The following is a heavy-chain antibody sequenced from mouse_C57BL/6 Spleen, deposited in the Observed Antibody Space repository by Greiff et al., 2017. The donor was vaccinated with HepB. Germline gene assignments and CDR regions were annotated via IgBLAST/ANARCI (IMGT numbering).Heavy chain of an antibody. CDR3: AKRDSKLAWFAY. CDR1: GFSLTSYG. D-gene: IGHD2-5*01. J-gene: IGHJ3*01. V-gene: IGHV2-9*01. CDR2: IWGGGST. Sequence: VKLVESGPGPVAPSQSLSITCTVSGFSLTSYGVDWVRQPPGKGLEWLGVIWGGGSTNYNSALMSRLSISKYNPKSQVFLKMNSLQTDDTAMYYCAKRDSKLAWFAYWGQGTLVTVSA.